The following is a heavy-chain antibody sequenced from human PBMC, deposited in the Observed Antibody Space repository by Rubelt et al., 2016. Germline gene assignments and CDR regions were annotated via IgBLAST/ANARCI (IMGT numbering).Heavy chain of an antibody. J-gene: IGHJ4*02. Sequence: QVQLVQSGAEVKKPGASVKVSCKASGYTFTSYYMHWVRQAPGQGLEWMGIINPSGGSTTYARKFQGRVTMTRDTSTSTVYMDLSSLSCEDTAVYYCARVGFYYDSGSYVDWGQGTLVTVSS. V-gene: IGHV1-46*01. CDR3: ARVGFYYDSGSYVD. CDR2: INPSGGST. CDR1: GYTFTSYY. D-gene: IGHD3-10*01.